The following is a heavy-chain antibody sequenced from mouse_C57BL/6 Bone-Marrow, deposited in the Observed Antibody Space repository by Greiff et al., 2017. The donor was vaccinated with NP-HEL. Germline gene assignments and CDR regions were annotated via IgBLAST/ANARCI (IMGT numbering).Heavy chain of an antibody. CDR1: GYTFTSYG. Sequence: VQRVESGAELARPGASVKLSCEASGYTFTSYGISWVKQRTGQGLEWIGEIYPRSGNTYYNEKFKGKATLTADKSSSTAYMELRSLTSEDSAVYFCARDGYRYFDVWGTGTTVTVSS. D-gene: IGHD2-3*01. V-gene: IGHV1-81*01. CDR2: IYPRSGNT. J-gene: IGHJ1*03. CDR3: ARDGYRYFDV.